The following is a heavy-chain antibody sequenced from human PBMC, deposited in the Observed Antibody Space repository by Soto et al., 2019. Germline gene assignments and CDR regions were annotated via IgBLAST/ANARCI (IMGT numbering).Heavy chain of an antibody. CDR1: GFTFSSYA. D-gene: IGHD2-15*01. V-gene: IGHV3-30-3*01. J-gene: IGHJ4*02. Sequence: QVQLVESGGGVVQPGRSLRLSCAASGFTFSSYAMHWVRQAPGKGLEWVAVISYDGSNKYYADSVKGRFTISRDNSKNTRYLQMNSLRDEDTAVYYCARLDCSGGSCYVPDYWGQGTLVTVSS. CDR3: ARLDCSGGSCYVPDY. CDR2: ISYDGSNK.